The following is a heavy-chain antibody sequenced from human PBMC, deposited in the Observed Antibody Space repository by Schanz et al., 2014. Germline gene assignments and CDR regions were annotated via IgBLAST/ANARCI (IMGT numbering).Heavy chain of an antibody. Sequence: QLMQSGSEVRKPGASVKVSCKASGYIFGSHGMTWVRQAPGQGPELMGWMNSKTGNTGYAQRFQGRVTMTRHTSISTAYMELSSLRSEDTAVYYCARAPVSVGPYHYYMDVWGKGTTVTVSS. CDR1: GYIFGSHG. J-gene: IGHJ6*03. CDR2: MNSKTGNT. V-gene: IGHV1-8*01. D-gene: IGHD1-26*01. CDR3: ARAPVSVGPYHYYMDV.